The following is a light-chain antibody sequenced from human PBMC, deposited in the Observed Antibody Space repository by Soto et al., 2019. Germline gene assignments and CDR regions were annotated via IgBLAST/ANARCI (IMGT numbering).Light chain of an antibody. Sequence: EIVMTQSPGTLSVSPGERATLSCRASQSVTSYLAWYQQKPGQAPRLLIYGASSRATGIPDRFSGSGSGTDFTLKISRVEADDVGVYYCMQRMEFPITFGQGTRLEI. J-gene: IGKJ5*01. V-gene: IGKV3D-15*01. CDR1: QSVTSY. CDR3: MQRMEFPIT. CDR2: GAS.